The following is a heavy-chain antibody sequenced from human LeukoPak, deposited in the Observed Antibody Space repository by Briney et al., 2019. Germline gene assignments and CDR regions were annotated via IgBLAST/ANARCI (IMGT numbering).Heavy chain of an antibody. V-gene: IGHV3-30-3*01. CDR1: GFTFSSYA. CDR3: ARGVEMVTMFFDY. D-gene: IGHD5-24*01. CDR2: ISYDGSNK. Sequence: GGSLRLSCAASGFTFSSYAMHWVRQAPGKGLEWVAVISYDGSNKYYADSVKGRFTISRDNSKNTLYLQMNSLRAEDTAVYYCARGVEMVTMFFDYWGQGTLVTVSS. J-gene: IGHJ4*02.